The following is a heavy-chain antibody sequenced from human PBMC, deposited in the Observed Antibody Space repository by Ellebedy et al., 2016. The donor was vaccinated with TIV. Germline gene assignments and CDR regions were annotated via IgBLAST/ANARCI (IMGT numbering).Heavy chain of an antibody. J-gene: IGHJ4*02. CDR2: IYPGDSDT. Sequence: GESLKISCKGSGYSFTDYWIGWVRQMPGRGLEWMGIIYPGDSDTTYSPSFQGPVTISADKSISTAYLQWNSLKASDTAIYYCARQGNCSGISCPYFDYWGRGTLVTVSS. V-gene: IGHV5-51*01. CDR1: GYSFTDYW. CDR3: ARQGNCSGISCPYFDY. D-gene: IGHD2-15*01.